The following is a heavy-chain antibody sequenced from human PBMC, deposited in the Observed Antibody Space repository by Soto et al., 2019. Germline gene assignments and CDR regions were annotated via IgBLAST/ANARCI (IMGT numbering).Heavy chain of an antibody. Sequence: QVQLVQSGAEVKKPGSSVKVSCKASGVTFSSYTISWVRQAPGQGLEWMGRIIPILGIANYAQKFQGRVTITADKFTSTAYMELSSLRSEDTAVYYCASSDEGGILAFWRWGQGTLVTVSS. CDR2: IIPILGIA. D-gene: IGHD1-26*01. V-gene: IGHV1-69*02. CDR1: GVTFSSYT. J-gene: IGHJ4*02. CDR3: ASSDEGGILAFWR.